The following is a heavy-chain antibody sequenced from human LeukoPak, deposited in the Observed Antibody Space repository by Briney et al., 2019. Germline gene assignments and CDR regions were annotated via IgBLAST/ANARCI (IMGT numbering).Heavy chain of an antibody. CDR2: ADSTGT. V-gene: IGHV3-43*02. J-gene: IGHJ6*02. D-gene: IGHD2-21*02. CDR3: AKDRWSSGSDSTGMEV. CDR1: GFTVDGYA. Sequence: GGSLRLSCAASGFTVDGYAVHWVRQAPGKGLEWVPRADSTGTYYADSVKGRFTISTDNNRNSLYLQMNSLTIEDTAFYYCAKDRWSSGSDSTGMEVWGQGTTVTVSS.